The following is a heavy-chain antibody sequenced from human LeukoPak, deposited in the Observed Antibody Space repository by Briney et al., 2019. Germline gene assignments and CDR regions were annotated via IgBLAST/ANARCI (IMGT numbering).Heavy chain of an antibody. V-gene: IGHV4-38-2*02. Sequence: SETLSLTCTVSGYSISSGYYWGWIRQPPGKGLEWIGSGSTYYNPSLKSRVTISVDTSKNQFSLNLSSVTAADTAVYYCARVNYYGMDVWGQGTTVTVSS. CDR3: ARVNYYGMDV. J-gene: IGHJ6*02. CDR2: SGST. CDR1: GYSISSGYY.